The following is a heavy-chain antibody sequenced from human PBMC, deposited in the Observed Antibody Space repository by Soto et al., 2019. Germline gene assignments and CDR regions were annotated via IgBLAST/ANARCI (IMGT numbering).Heavy chain of an antibody. V-gene: IGHV4-61*08. Sequence: PSETLSLTCTVSGGSISSGGYYWSWIRQHPGKGLEWIGYIYYSGSTNYNPSLKSRVTISVDTSKNQFSLKLSSVTAADTAVYYCARAGFYDSSGYYEYYFDYWGQGTLVTVS. CDR3: ARAGFYDSSGYYEYYFDY. CDR2: IYYSGST. D-gene: IGHD3-22*01. CDR1: GGSISSGGYY. J-gene: IGHJ4*02.